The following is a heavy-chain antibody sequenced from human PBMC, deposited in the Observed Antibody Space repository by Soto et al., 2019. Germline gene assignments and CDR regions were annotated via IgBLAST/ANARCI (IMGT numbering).Heavy chain of an antibody. V-gene: IGHV1-69*06. CDR3: ARGSLSIIAAAGGVYNWFDP. D-gene: IGHD6-13*01. Sequence: GSSVKVSCKASGGTFSSYAISWVRQAPGQGLEWMVGLIPIFGTANYAQKFQGRVTITADKSTSTAYMELSSLRSEDTAVYYCARGSLSIIAAAGGVYNWFDPWGQGTLVTVSS. CDR2: LIPIFGTA. CDR1: GGTFSSYA. J-gene: IGHJ5*02.